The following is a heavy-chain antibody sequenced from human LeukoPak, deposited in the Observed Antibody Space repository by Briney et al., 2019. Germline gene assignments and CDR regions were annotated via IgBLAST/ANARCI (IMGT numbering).Heavy chain of an antibody. D-gene: IGHD3-3*01. CDR3: ARENYDFETFDP. Sequence: ASQTLSLTCTVTGGSISSGDYYWSWIRQPPGKGLEWIAYSYYSGSTYYNPSLKSRVTISLDTSKNQFPLKLSSVTAADTAVYYCARENYDFETFDPWGQGTLVTVS. J-gene: IGHJ5*02. V-gene: IGHV4-30-4*08. CDR2: SYYSGST. CDR1: GGSISSGDYY.